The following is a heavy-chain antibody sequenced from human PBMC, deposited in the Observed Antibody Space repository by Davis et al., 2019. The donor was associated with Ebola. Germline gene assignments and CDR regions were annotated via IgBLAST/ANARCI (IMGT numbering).Heavy chain of an antibody. J-gene: IGHJ6*02. D-gene: IGHD3-10*01. CDR3: ARGPRYYGSGSYYFYYYYGMDV. Sequence: SETLSLTCAVYGGSFSGYYWSWIRQPPGKGLEWIGEINYSGSTNYNPSLKSRVTISVDTSKNQFSLKLSSVTAADTAVYYCARGPRYYGSGSYYFYYYYGMDVWGQGTTVTVSS. CDR1: GGSFSGYY. CDR2: INYSGST. V-gene: IGHV4-34*01.